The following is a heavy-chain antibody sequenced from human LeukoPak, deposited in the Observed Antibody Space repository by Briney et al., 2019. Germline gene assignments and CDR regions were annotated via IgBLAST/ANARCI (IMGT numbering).Heavy chain of an antibody. J-gene: IGHJ4*01. Sequence: GGSLRLSCGASGFTFSNYAISWVRQAPGKGLEWVSAISGSGGRTYYADSVKGRFTISRDNSKNTLYLQMSSLRAEDTAVYYCARDGTAAGLYFDLWGQGTLVTVSS. CDR1: GFTFSNYA. CDR2: ISGSGGRT. D-gene: IGHD6-13*01. CDR3: ARDGTAAGLYFDL. V-gene: IGHV3-23*01.